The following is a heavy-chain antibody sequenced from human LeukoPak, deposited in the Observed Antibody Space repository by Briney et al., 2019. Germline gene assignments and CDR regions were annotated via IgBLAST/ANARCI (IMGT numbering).Heavy chain of an antibody. CDR2: IYPGDSDT. J-gene: IGHJ4*02. CDR3: ARRKGSSWPSNYYDSSGYYNY. D-gene: IGHD3-22*01. V-gene: IGHV5-51*01. CDR1: GYSFNNYW. Sequence: GESLKISCKGSGYSFNNYWIAWVRQMPGKGLEWMGIIYPGDSDTRYSPSFQGQVTISADKSISTAYLQWSSLKASDTAMYYCARRKGSSWPSNYYDSSGYYNYWGQGTLVTVSS.